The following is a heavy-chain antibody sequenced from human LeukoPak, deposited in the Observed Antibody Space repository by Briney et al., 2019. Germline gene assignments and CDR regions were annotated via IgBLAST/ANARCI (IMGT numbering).Heavy chain of an antibody. J-gene: IGHJ4*02. CDR3: AKDHGYSSSGGFVY. D-gene: IGHD6-13*01. Sequence: PGGSLRLSCAASGFTFSSYAMSWVRQAPGKGLESGSTITGSGDSTYYADSVKGRFTISRDNSKNTLYLQMNDLRAEDTAVYYCAKDHGYSSSGGFVYWGQGTLVTVSS. CDR2: ITGSGDST. CDR1: GFTFSSYA. V-gene: IGHV3-23*01.